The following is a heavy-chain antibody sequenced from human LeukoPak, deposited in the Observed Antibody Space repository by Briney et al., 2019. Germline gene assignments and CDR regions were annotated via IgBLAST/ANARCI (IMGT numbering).Heavy chain of an antibody. CDR3: ARRAGAYSHPYDY. V-gene: IGHV3-53*01. D-gene: IGHD4/OR15-4a*01. Sequence: GGSLRLSCAASGFTFSSDVMSWVRQAPGKGLEWVSFIYSGGSTHYSDSVKGRFTISRDNSKNTLYLQMNSLRAEDTAVYYCARRAGAYSHPYDYWGQGTLVTVSS. J-gene: IGHJ4*02. CDR1: GFTFSSDV. CDR2: IYSGGST.